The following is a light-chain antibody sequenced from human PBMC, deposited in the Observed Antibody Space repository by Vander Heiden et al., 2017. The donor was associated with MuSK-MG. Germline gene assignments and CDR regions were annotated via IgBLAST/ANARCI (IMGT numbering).Light chain of an antibody. V-gene: IGKV3-20*01. J-gene: IGKJ1*01. CDR3: QQYGSSPPWT. Sequence: EIVLTQSPGTLSLSPGERAALSCRASQSVSDSSLAWYQQKPGQAPRLLIFRASSRATGIPDRFSGSGFGTDFTFAISRLEPEDFAVYYCQQYGSSPPWTFGQGTKVEIK. CDR2: RAS. CDR1: QSVSDSS.